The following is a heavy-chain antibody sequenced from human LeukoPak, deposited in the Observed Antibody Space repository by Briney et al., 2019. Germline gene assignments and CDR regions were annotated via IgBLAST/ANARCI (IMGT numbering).Heavy chain of an antibody. CDR1: GFTFGDYA. J-gene: IGHJ5*02. CDR3: TRDDYGDL. D-gene: IGHD4-17*01. V-gene: IGHV3-49*03. CDR2: IRSKAYGGTT. Sequence: GGSLRLSCTASGFTFGDYAMSWFRQAPGKGLEWVGFIRSKAYGGTTEYAASVKGRFTISRDDSKSLAYLQVNSLKTEDTAIYFCTRDDYGDLWGQGTLVTVSS.